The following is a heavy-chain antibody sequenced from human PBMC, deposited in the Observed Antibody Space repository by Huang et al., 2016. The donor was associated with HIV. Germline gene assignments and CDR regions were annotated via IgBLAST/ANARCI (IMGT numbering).Heavy chain of an antibody. D-gene: IGHD2-21*02. CDR1: GYIFKNHY. V-gene: IGHV1-8*01. CDR3: ARGRTPSRKYCGVDCLAAG. Sequence: QVQLVQSGAEVRKPGAPVKVSCRTSGYIFKNHYINWVRQTIGQGLEWMGWMNPKTGNSGFGQKFQDRVTTSMNSSINTAYLELRGLMSEDTAIYYCARGRTPSRKYCGVDCLAAGWGQGTLVTVSS. J-gene: IGHJ4*02. CDR2: MNPKTGNS.